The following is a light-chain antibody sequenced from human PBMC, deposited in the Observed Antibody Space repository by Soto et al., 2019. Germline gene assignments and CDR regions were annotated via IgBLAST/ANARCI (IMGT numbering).Light chain of an antibody. CDR2: LNSDGSH. V-gene: IGLV4-69*01. CDR3: QTWGTGSWV. CDR1: SGHSSYA. J-gene: IGLJ3*02. Sequence: QSVLTQSPSASASLGASVKLTCTLSSGHSSYAIAWHQQQPEKGPRYLMKLNSDGSHSKGDGIPDRFSGSSSGAERYLTISSLXSEDXXDYYCQTWGTGSWVFGGGTKLTVL.